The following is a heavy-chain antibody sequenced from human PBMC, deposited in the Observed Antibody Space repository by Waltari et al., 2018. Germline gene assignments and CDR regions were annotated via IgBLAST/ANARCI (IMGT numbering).Heavy chain of an antibody. J-gene: IGHJ4*02. CDR1: GFTFRNYA. V-gene: IGHV3-23*01. D-gene: IGHD2-21*02. CDR2: ISGPGGAA. CDR3: AKDPGNWYSDS. Sequence: VQLLESGGDLGQPGGSLRLSCAASGFTFRNYAMNWVRQAAGKGLEWVSTISGPGGAAYYADSVKGRFTISRDNSKNTLYLQMNSLRAEDTAVYYCAKDPGNWYSDSWGQGTLVTVSS.